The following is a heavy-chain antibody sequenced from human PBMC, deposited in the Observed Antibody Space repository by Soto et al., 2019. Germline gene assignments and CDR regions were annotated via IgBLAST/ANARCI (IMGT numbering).Heavy chain of an antibody. D-gene: IGHD3-3*01. CDR2: IYYSGST. Sequence: SETLSLTCTVSGGSISSYYWIWIRQPPGKGLEWIGYIYYSGSTYYNPSLKSRVTISVDTSKNQFSLKLSSVTAADTAVYYCARVSWSGYYYYWGQGTLVTVSS. V-gene: IGHV4-59*12. CDR1: GGSISSYY. J-gene: IGHJ4*02. CDR3: ARVSWSGYYYY.